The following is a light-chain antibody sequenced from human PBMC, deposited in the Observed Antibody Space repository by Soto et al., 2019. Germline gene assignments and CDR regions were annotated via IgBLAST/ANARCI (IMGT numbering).Light chain of an antibody. J-gene: IGKJ4*01. CDR1: QGVRNNF. V-gene: IGKV3-20*01. CDR2: GAS. CDR3: HQYGSSPLT. Sequence: DIVLTQSPGTLSLSPGERATLSCRASQGVRNNFFAWYQRKSGQAPRLLIHGASSRAGGIPDRFSGSGSGTDFTLTISRLEPEDFAVYYCHQYGSSPLTFGGGTKVEIK.